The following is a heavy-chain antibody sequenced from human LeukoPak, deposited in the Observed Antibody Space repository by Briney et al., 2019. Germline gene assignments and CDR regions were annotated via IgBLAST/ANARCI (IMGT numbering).Heavy chain of an antibody. Sequence: SETLSLTCTVSGGSISSYYWSWIRQPPGQGLEWIGYIYYSGSTNYNPSLKSRVTISVDTSKNQFSLKLSSVTAADTAVYYCARLPRGSYSPFDYWGQGTLVTVSS. D-gene: IGHD1-26*01. CDR2: IYYSGST. CDR3: ARLPRGSYSPFDY. J-gene: IGHJ4*02. V-gene: IGHV4-59*08. CDR1: GGSISSYY.